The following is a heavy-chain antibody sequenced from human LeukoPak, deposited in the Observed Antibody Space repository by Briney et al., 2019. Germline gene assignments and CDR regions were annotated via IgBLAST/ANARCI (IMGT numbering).Heavy chain of an antibody. V-gene: IGHV4-59*01. CDR1: GGSISSYY. J-gene: IGHJ4*02. D-gene: IGHD3-9*01. CDR3: ARGGLRYFDWLLDY. CDR2: IYYSGST. Sequence: SETLSLTCTVSGGSISSYYWSWIRQPPGKGLEWIGYIYYSGSTNYNPSLKSRVTISVDTSKNQLSLKLSSVTAADTAVYYCARGGLRYFDWLLDYWGQGTLVTVSS.